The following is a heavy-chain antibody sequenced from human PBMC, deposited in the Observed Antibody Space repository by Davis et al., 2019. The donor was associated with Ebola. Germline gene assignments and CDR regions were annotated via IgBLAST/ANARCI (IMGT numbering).Heavy chain of an antibody. CDR3: ARGGGSGWYYYYYYYGMDV. Sequence: MPSETLSLTCTVSGGSINTYYWSWIRQPPGKGLEWIGYIYYSGSTKYNPSLKSRVTISVDTSKNQFSLKLSSVTAADTAVYYCARGGGSGWYYYYYYYGMDVWGQGTTVTVSS. J-gene: IGHJ6*02. V-gene: IGHV4-59*12. CDR2: IYYSGST. D-gene: IGHD6-19*01. CDR1: GGSINTYY.